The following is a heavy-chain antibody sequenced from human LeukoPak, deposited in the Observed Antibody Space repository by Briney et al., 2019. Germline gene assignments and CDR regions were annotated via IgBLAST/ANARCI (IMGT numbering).Heavy chain of an antibody. CDR1: GFTFSSYS. CDR2: ISSSSSYI. Sequence: PGGSLRLSCAASGFTFSSYSMNWVRQAPGKGLEWVSSISSSSSYIYYADSVKGRFTISRDNAKNSLYLQMNSLRAEDTAVYYCARERSAILWFGGAPDAFDIWGQGTMVTVSS. J-gene: IGHJ3*02. D-gene: IGHD3-10*01. V-gene: IGHV3-21*01. CDR3: ARERSAILWFGGAPDAFDI.